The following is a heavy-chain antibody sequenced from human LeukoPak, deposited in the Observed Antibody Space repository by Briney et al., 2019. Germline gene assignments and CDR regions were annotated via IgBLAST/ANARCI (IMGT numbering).Heavy chain of an antibody. J-gene: IGHJ6*03. CDR3: ARLSVVVTYYYYMDV. Sequence: SEILSLTCAVYGGSFSGYYWSWIRQPPGKGLEWIGEINHSGSTNYNPSLKSRVTISVDTSKNQFSLKLSSVTAADTAVYYCARLSVVVTYYYYMDVWGKGTTVTISS. CDR2: INHSGST. V-gene: IGHV4-34*01. D-gene: IGHD2-21*02. CDR1: GGSFSGYY.